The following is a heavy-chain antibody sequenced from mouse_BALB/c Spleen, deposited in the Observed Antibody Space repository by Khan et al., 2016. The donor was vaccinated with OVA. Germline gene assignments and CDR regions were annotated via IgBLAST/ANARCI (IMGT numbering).Heavy chain of an antibody. V-gene: IGHV1S41*01. J-gene: IGHJ4*01. CDR1: GYTFTSYW. CDR2: IGPGSGNT. D-gene: IGHD1-1*01. Sequence: DLVKPGASVKLSCKASGYTFTSYWINWIKQRPGQGLEWIGRIGPGSGNTYYNDMFKGKATLTVDTSSNTAYIQLSSLSSEDSAVYFCARESYYGRGYYAMDYWGQGASVTVSA. CDR3: ARESYYGRGYYAMDY.